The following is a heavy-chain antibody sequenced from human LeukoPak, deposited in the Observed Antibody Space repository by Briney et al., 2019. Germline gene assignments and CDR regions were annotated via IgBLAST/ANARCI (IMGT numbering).Heavy chain of an antibody. V-gene: IGHV4-59*08. CDR1: GDSISSYF. CDR2: VSYSGST. J-gene: IGHJ5*02. Sequence: PSETLSLTCTVSGDSISSYFWNWIRQSPGKGLEWIGYVSYSGSTNYNPSFKSRVTISVDTSRTQFSLKLNSVTAADTALYYCARRRAEGGSNGHYNWFDPWGQGTLVTVSS. CDR3: ARRRAEGGSNGHYNWFDP. D-gene: IGHD6-13*01.